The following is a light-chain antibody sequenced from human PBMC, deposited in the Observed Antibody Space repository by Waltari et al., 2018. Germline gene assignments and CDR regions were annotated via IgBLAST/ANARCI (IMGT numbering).Light chain of an antibody. CDR2: GAS. V-gene: IGKV3-15*01. CDR1: QSVSSN. Sequence: EIVMTQSPATLSLSPGERATLSCRASQSVSSNLAWYQQKPGQAPRLLIYGASNRATGIPARFSGSGSGTEFTLTISSLQSEDFVVYYCQQYDNWPITFGQGTRLEIK. CDR3: QQYDNWPIT. J-gene: IGKJ5*01.